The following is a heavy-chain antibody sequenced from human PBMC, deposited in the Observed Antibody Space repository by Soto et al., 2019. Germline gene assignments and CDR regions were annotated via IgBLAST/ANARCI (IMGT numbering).Heavy chain of an antibody. Sequence: EDQLVESGGGLVKPGGSLRLSCAASGFSFDTYNTNWVRQAPGKGLEWVSSISSGRPNIFYADSVRGRFTISRDDAKKSLFLKMNSLRADDTAVYYCARDHLGIAAGDFDLWGQGTLVTVSS. CDR1: GFSFDTYN. D-gene: IGHD6-19*01. J-gene: IGHJ4*02. CDR3: ARDHLGIAAGDFDL. CDR2: ISSGRPNI. V-gene: IGHV3-21*02.